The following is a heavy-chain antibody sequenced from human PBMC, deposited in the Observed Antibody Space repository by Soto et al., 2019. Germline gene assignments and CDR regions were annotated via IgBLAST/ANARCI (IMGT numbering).Heavy chain of an antibody. CDR2: IYHSGST. V-gene: IGHV4-4*02. D-gene: IGHD2-2*01. J-gene: IGHJ4*02. CDR1: SGSISSSNW. Sequence: SETLSLTCAVSSGSISSSNWWSWVRQPPGKGLEWIVEIYHSGSTNYNPSLKSRVTISVDKSKNQFSLKLSSVTAADTAVYYCARAKAGSTTPDFDYWGQGTLVTAPQ. CDR3: ARAKAGSTTPDFDY.